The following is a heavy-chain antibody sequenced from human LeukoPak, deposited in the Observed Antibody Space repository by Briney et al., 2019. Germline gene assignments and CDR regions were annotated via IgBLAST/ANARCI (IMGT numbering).Heavy chain of an antibody. CDR1: GGTFSSYA. J-gene: IGHJ4*02. Sequence: ASVKVSCKASGGTFSSYAISWVRQAPGQGLEWMGGIIPIFGTANYAQKFQGRVTITADESTSTAYMELSSLRSEDTAVYYCARSAYSSGRYAFYYWGQGNPGTLSS. V-gene: IGHV1-69*01. D-gene: IGHD6-19*01. CDR2: IIPIFGTA. CDR3: ARSAYSSGRYAFYY.